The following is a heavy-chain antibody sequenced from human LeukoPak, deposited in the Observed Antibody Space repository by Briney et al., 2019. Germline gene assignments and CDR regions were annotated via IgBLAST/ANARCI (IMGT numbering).Heavy chain of an antibody. J-gene: IGHJ4*02. CDR1: GYTLTGYY. V-gene: IGHV1-2*02. D-gene: IGHD5-12*01. Sequence: ASVKVSCKASGYTLTGYYMHWVRQAPGQGLEWMGWINPNSGGTNYAQKFQGRVTMTRDTSISTAYMELSRLRSDDTAVYYCARVQNIVENFDYWGQGTLVTVSS. CDR3: ARVQNIVENFDY. CDR2: INPNSGGT.